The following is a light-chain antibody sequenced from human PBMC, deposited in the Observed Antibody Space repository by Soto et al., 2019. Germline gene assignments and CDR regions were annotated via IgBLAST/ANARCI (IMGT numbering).Light chain of an antibody. V-gene: IGKV3-20*01. J-gene: IGKJ1*01. CDR2: GAS. CDR1: QYVSVRF. CDR3: QQYGSSPQT. Sequence: EIVLTQSPGTLSXXPXXXXXLXXRASQYVSVRFLAWYQQKPGQAPRLLIYGASDRATGIPDRFTGSGSGTDFTLTINRLEPEDFAVYFCQQYGSSPQTFGQGTKVDIK.